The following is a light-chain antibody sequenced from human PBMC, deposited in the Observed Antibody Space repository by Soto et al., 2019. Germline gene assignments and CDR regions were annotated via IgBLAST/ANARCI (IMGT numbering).Light chain of an antibody. Sequence: QLVLTQSPSASASLGASVKLTCTLSSGHSSYAIAWHQQQPEKGPRYLMKLNSDGSHSKGDGIPDRFSGSSSGAERYLTISSHQSEDEADYYCQTWGTGIVVFGGGTKLTVL. CDR1: SGHSSYA. J-gene: IGLJ2*01. CDR3: QTWGTGIVV. CDR2: LNSDGSH. V-gene: IGLV4-69*01.